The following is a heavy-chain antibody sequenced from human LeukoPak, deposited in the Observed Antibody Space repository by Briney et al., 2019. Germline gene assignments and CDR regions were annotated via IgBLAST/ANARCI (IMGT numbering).Heavy chain of an antibody. Sequence: GGALRLSCAASGVTFSTHWGIGVRRAPGKGRECVANVKGEGSEKYYVDSGKGRFTISSDHASNSLYPQMNSLRAEDTAVYFCATGRAAHLFAYWGQGTLVTVSS. J-gene: IGHJ4*02. CDR3: ATGRAAHLFAY. CDR2: VKGEGSEK. V-gene: IGHV3-7*01. CDR1: GVTFSTHW. D-gene: IGHD6-6*01.